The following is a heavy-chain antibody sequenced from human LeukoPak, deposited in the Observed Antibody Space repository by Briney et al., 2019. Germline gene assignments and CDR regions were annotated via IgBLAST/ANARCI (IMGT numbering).Heavy chain of an antibody. CDR2: IRYDGSNK. J-gene: IGHJ4*02. Sequence: GGSLRLSCAASGFTFSSYGMHWVRQAPGKGLEWVAFIRYDGSNKYYADSVKGRFTISRDNSKNTLYLQMNSLRAEDTAVYYCARALLNTAMADYWGQGTLVTVSS. CDR3: ARALLNTAMADY. CDR1: GFTFSSYG. V-gene: IGHV3-30*02. D-gene: IGHD5-18*01.